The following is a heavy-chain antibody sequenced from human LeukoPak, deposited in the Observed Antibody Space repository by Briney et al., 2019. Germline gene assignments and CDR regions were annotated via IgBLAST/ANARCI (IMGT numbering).Heavy chain of an antibody. V-gene: IGHV4-39*01. Sequence: SETLSLTCTVSGGSISRSSYYWGWIRQPPGKGLEWIGSIYYSGSTYYNPSLKSRVTISVDTSKNQFSLKLSSVTAADTAVYYCLRFLEWSVIDYWGQGTLVTVPS. D-gene: IGHD3-3*01. CDR3: LRFLEWSVIDY. J-gene: IGHJ4*02. CDR2: IYYSGST. CDR1: GGSISRSSYY.